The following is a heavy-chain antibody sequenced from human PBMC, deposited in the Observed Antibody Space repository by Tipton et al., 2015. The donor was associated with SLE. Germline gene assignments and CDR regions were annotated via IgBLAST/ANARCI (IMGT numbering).Heavy chain of an antibody. J-gene: IGHJ4*02. Sequence: QLVQSGGDLVKPGGSLRIYCAASGFRFSSYSMNWVRQAPGKGLEWVSSISSSSTYMNYADSVRGRFTISRDNAKNSLFLQMDSLRAEDTAVYFCARDDFDWSFDFWGQGTLVTVSS. CDR3: ARDDFDWSFDF. CDR2: ISSSSTYM. D-gene: IGHD3-9*01. V-gene: IGHV3-21*03. CDR1: GFRFSSYS.